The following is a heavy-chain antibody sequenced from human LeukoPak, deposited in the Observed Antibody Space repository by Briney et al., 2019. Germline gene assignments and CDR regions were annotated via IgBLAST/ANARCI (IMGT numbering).Heavy chain of an antibody. J-gene: IGHJ4*02. CDR3: AREKRGYCSSTSCYRGLGYFDY. D-gene: IGHD2-2*01. CDR2: IYSGGST. CDR1: GFTVSSNY. Sequence: SGGSLRLSCAASGFTVSSNYMSWVRQAPGKGLEWVSVIYSGGSTYYADSVKGRFTISRDNSKNTLYLQMNSLRAEDTAVYYCAREKRGYCSSTSCYRGLGYFDYWGQGTLVTVSP. V-gene: IGHV3-53*01.